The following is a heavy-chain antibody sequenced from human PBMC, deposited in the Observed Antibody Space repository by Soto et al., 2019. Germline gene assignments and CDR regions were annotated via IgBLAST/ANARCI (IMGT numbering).Heavy chain of an antibody. CDR1: GYTFTSYG. V-gene: IGHV1-18*01. CDR2: ISAYNGNT. Sequence: ASVKVSCKASGYTFTSYGISWVRQAPGQGLERMGWISAYNGNTNYAQKIQGRVNMTTDTSTSTAYMELRSLRSDDTAVYYCARWKGSWQIDYWGQGTLVTVSS. CDR3: ARWKGSWQIDY. J-gene: IGHJ4*02. D-gene: IGHD6-13*01.